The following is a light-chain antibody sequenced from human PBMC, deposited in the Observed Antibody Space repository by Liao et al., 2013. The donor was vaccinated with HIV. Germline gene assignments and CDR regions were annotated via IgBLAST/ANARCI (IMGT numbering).Light chain of an antibody. J-gene: IGLJ2*01. CDR1: KLGDKY. CDR3: QSGDGSSRVPV. V-gene: IGLV3-25*03. Sequence: SYELTQPPSVSVSPGQTASITCSGDKLGDKYACWYQQKSGQAPVLLIYKDHERPSRIPERFSGSNSGTTATLTISGVQAEDEADYYCQSGDGSSRVPVFGGGTKVTVL. CDR2: KDH.